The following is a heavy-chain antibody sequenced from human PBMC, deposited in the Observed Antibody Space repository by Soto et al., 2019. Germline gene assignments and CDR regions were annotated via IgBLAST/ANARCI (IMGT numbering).Heavy chain of an antibody. CDR3: ARPHGGSSGWDNWFDP. V-gene: IGHV4-59*01. CDR2: IYYSGST. J-gene: IGHJ5*02. Sequence: QVQLQESGPGLVKPSETLSLTCTVSGGSISSYYWSWIRQPPGMGLEWIGYIYYSGSTNYNPSLKSRVTISVDTSKNQFSLKLSSVTAADTAVYYCARPHGGSSGWDNWFDPWGQGTLVTVSS. D-gene: IGHD6-25*01. CDR1: GGSISSYY.